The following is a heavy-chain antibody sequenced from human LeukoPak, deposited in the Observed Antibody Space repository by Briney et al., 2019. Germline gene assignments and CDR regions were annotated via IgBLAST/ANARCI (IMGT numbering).Heavy chain of an antibody. Sequence: GGSLRLSCAASGLTVSSHYMSWVRQARGKGLEWVSVIYSGGSTYYADSVKGRFTISRDNSRNTLYLQMNSLRAEDTAVYYCVRGFLVVTGQGAFDYWGQGTLVTVSS. CDR1: GLTVSSHY. CDR3: VRGFLVVTGQGAFDY. D-gene: IGHD6-19*01. V-gene: IGHV3-53*01. CDR2: IYSGGST. J-gene: IGHJ4*02.